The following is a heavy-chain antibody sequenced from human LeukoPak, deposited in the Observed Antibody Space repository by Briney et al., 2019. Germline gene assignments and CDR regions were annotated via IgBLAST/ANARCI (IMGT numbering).Heavy chain of an antibody. V-gene: IGHV3-48*02. CDR3: ARDSGNSFDY. CDR1: GFTCSTYS. CDR2: ISDSGAAM. Sequence: PGGSLRLFCAASGFTCSTYSMNWVRQAPGKGLQWVSYISDSGAAMYYADSVKGRFTISRDNAKNSLYLQMNSLRDGDTAVYYCARDSGNSFDYWGQGTLVTVSS. J-gene: IGHJ4*02.